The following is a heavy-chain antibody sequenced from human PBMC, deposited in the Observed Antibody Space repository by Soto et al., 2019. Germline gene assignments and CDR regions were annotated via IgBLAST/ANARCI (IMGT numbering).Heavy chain of an antibody. CDR1: GGSIISSIYY. CDR3: ARTSTSGTRFDY. Sequence: SETLSLTCTVSGGSIISSIYYGGWIRQPPGKGLEWIGSIYYSGSTYYNLSLKSRVTISVDTSKNQFSLKLNSVTAADTALYYCARTSTSGTRFDYWGQGSLVTVSS. CDR2: IYYSGST. D-gene: IGHD1-1*01. J-gene: IGHJ4*02. V-gene: IGHV4-39*07.